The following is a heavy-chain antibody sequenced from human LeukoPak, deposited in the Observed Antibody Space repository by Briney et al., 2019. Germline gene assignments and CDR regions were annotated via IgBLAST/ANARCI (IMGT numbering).Heavy chain of an antibody. D-gene: IGHD3-3*01. J-gene: IGHJ4*02. V-gene: IGHV3-21*01. Sequence: PGGSLRLSCAASGFTFSSYSINWVRQAPGKGLEWVSSISSSSSYIYYADSVKGRFTISRDNAKNSLYLQMNSLRAEDTAVYYCARDQPAIILYLFDYWGQGTLVTVSS. CDR1: GFTFSSYS. CDR3: ARDQPAIILYLFDY. CDR2: ISSSSSYI.